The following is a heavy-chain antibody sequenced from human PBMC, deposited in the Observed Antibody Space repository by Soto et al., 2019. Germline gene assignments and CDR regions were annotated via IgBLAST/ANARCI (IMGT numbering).Heavy chain of an antibody. CDR3: ARRAGDRSLNWFDP. V-gene: IGHV4-39*07. CDR2: IYYSGST. D-gene: IGHD2-21*02. Sequence: PSETLSLTCTVSGGSISSSSYYWGWIRQPPGKGLEWIGSIYYSGSTNYNPSLKSRVTISVDKSKNQFSLKLSSVTAADTAVYYCARRAGDRSLNWFDPWGQGTLVTVSS. J-gene: IGHJ5*02. CDR1: GGSISSSSYY.